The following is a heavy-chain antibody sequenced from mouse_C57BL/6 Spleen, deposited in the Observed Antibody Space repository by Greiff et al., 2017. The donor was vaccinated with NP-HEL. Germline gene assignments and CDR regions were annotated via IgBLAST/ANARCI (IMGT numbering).Heavy chain of an antibody. CDR2: ISDGGSYT. V-gene: IGHV5-4*01. J-gene: IGHJ1*03. D-gene: IGHD1-1*01. Sequence: DVKLVESGGGLVKPGGSLKLSCAASGFTFSSYAMSWVRQTPEKRLEWVATISDGGSYTYYPDNVKGRFTISRDNAKNNLYLQMSHLKSEDTAMYYCARDPPITTVVATDFDVWGTGTTVTVSS. CDR1: GFTFSSYA. CDR3: ARDPPITTVVATDFDV.